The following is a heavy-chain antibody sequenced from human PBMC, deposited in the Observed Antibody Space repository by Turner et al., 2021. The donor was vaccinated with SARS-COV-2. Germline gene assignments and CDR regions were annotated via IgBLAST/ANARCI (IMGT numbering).Heavy chain of an antibody. D-gene: IGHD6-13*01. CDR1: GFTFGDFA. J-gene: IGHJ5*02. CDR3: IRIRLAAAGPPFDP. CDR2: IRSKAYGGTT. Sequence: EVQLVESGGGLVQPGRSLRLSCTASGFTFGDFAMSWFRQAPGKGLEWVGFIRSKAYGGTTEYAASVKGRFTISRDDSKSIAYLQMNSLRTEDTAVYYCIRIRLAAAGPPFDPWGQGTLVTVSS. V-gene: IGHV3-49*03.